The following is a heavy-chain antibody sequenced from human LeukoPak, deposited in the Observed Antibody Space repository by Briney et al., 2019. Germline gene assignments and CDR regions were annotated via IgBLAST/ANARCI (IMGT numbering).Heavy chain of an antibody. Sequence: ASVKVSCKASGYRLTSYGISWVRQAPGQGLEWMGWISTYNGNTNYAQKFQDRVTMTTDTSTSTAYMELRSLRSDHTAVYYCARYSVSYSSSWHYYFDYWGQGTLVTVSS. CDR2: ISTYNGNT. V-gene: IGHV1-18*01. CDR3: ARYSVSYSSSWHYYFDY. CDR1: GYRLTSYG. J-gene: IGHJ4*02. D-gene: IGHD6-13*01.